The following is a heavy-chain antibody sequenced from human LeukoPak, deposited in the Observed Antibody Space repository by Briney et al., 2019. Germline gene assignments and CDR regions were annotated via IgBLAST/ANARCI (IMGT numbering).Heavy chain of an antibody. V-gene: IGHV3-9*01. CDR2: ISWSSGSI. Sequence: PGGSLRLSCAASGFTFDDYAMHWVRQAPGKGLEWVSGISWSSGSIGYADSVKGRFTISRDNAKNSLYLQMNSLRAEDTALYYCAKDIRGSYFYYFDYWGQGTLVTVSS. D-gene: IGHD1-26*01. CDR1: GFTFDDYA. J-gene: IGHJ4*02. CDR3: AKDIRGSYFYYFDY.